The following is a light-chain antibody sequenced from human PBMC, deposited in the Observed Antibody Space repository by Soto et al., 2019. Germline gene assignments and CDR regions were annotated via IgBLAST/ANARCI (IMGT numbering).Light chain of an antibody. CDR1: QSVRTF. V-gene: IGKV3-11*01. CDR3: QQRNVWPPIT. J-gene: IGKJ5*01. Sequence: EVVLTQSPATLSLSPGERATLSCRASQSVRTFLAWYQHKPGQAPRLVIYDASLRANGVPARFGGSGSGTDFTLTINSLEPEDFAVYYCQQRNVWPPITFGQGTRLEIK. CDR2: DAS.